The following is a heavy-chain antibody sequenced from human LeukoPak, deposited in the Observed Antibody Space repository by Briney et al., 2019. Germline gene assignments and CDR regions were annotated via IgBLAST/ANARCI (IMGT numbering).Heavy chain of an antibody. CDR3: AREAIVVVPVARYNWFDP. Sequence: PSQTLSLTCTVSGGSISSYYWSWIRQPAGKGLEWIGRIYTSGSTNYNPSLKSRVTMSVDTSKNQFSLKLSSVTAADTAVYYCAREAIVVVPVARYNWFDPWGQGTLVTVSS. CDR1: GGSISSYY. D-gene: IGHD2-2*01. J-gene: IGHJ5*02. V-gene: IGHV4-4*07. CDR2: IYTSGST.